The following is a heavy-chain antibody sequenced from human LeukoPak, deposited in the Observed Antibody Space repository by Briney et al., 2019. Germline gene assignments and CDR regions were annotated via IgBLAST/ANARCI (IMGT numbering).Heavy chain of an antibody. J-gene: IGHJ4*02. CDR2: IYSCGST. CDR3: VKDAGMGDGWSLFNC. Sequence: GGSLRLSCAASGFTVSSNYMSWVRQAPGKGLEWVSVIYSCGSTYYADSVKGRFTISRDNSKNTLYLQMSSLRAEDTAVYYCVKDAGMGDGWSLFNCWGQGTLVTVSS. D-gene: IGHD6-19*01. V-gene: IGHV3-66*03. CDR1: GFTVSSNY.